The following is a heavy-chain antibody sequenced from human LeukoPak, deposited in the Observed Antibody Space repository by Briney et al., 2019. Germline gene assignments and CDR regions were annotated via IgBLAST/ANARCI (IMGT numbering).Heavy chain of an antibody. J-gene: IGHJ4*02. CDR2: IYYSGST. V-gene: IGHV4-59*12. D-gene: IGHD3-22*01. CDR3: AREGNYYDSSGLIDY. Sequence: PSETLSLTCTVSGGSISSYYWSWIRQPPGKGLEWIGYIYYSGSTNYNPSLKSRVTISVDTSKNQFSLKLSSVTAADTAVYYCAREGNYYDSSGLIDYWGQGTLVTVSS. CDR1: GGSISSYY.